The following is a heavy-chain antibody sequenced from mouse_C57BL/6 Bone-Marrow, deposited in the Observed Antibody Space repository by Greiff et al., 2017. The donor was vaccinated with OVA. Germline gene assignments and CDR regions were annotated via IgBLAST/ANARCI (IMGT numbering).Heavy chain of an antibody. CDR2: INPGSGGT. V-gene: IGHV1-54*01. D-gene: IGHD2-4*01. J-gene: IGHJ4*01. Sequence: QVQLKQSGAELVRPGTSVKVSCKASGYAFTNYLIEWVKQRPGQGLEWIGVINPGSGGTNYNEKFKGKATLTADKSSSTAYMQLSSLTSEDSAVYFCARWGLRRDYYAMDYWGQGTSVTVSS. CDR3: ARWGLRRDYYAMDY. CDR1: GYAFTNYL.